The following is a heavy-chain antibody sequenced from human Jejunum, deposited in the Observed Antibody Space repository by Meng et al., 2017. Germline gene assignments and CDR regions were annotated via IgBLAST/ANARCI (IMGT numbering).Heavy chain of an antibody. CDR2: TSSGETR. D-gene: IGHD5-24*01. V-gene: IGHV3-23*01. J-gene: IGHJ5*02. CDR3: AKRSDGRSWSQSVFDT. CDR1: GFTFSSYA. Sequence: GESLKISCAASGFTFSSYAMSWVRQAPRKGLEWVSSTSSGETRDYADSVKGRFSISRDNSRNTPYLPMNSLRADDTALYYCAKRSDGRSWSQSVFDTWGQGTQVTVSS.